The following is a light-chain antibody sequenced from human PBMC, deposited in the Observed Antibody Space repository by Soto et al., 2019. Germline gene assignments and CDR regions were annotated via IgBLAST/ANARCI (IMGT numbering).Light chain of an antibody. J-gene: IGKJ4*01. Sequence: EIVMTQSPATLSVSPGERATLSCRASQSVSSYLAWYQQKPGQAPRLLIYETSTRATGIPDRFSGSGSGTDFTLTVSRLEPEDFAVYFCQQYGSYPLTFGGGTKVDIK. CDR2: ETS. CDR1: QSVSSY. CDR3: QQYGSYPLT. V-gene: IGKV3-20*01.